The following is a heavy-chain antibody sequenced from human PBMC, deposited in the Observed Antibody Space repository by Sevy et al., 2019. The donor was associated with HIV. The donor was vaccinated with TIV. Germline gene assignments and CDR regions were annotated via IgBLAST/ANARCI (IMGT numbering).Heavy chain of an antibody. CDR3: ARDALSGTSAY. J-gene: IGHJ4*02. Sequence: GGSLRLPCAASGFTFSAYVMNWVRRGPGKGLEWVSSLSSSGRYIYYADSVQGRFTISRDNAEDSLYLQMNNLRAEDTAVYYCARDALSGTSAYWGQGTLVTVSS. V-gene: IGHV3-21*01. CDR1: GFTFSAYV. CDR2: LSSSGRYI. D-gene: IGHD1-7*01.